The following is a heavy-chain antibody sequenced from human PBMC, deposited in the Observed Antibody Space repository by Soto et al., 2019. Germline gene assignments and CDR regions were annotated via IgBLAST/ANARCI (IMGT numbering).Heavy chain of an antibody. CDR2: ISWDGGST. V-gene: IGHV3-43*01. J-gene: IGHJ1*01. CDR1: GFTFDDYT. CDR3: AKDIHSSGYLYAFQH. Sequence: GGSLRLSCAASGFTFDDYTMHWVRQAPGKGLEWVSLISWDGGSTYYADSVKGRFTISRDNSKNSLYLQMNSLRTEDTALYYCAKDIHSSGYLYAFQHWGQGTLVTVSS. D-gene: IGHD3-22*01.